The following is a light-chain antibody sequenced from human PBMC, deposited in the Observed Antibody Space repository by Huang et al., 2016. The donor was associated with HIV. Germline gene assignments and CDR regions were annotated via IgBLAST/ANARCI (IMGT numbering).Light chain of an antibody. CDR1: QSISNW. CDR2: MAS. V-gene: IGKV1-5*03. Sequence: DIQMTQSPSTLSASVGDRVTIPCRASQSISNWLAWYQQKPGKAPKLLIYMASSLESGVPSRFSGSGSGTEFTLTISSLQPDDFATYHCQHYNTYSWTFGQGTKVEIK. CDR3: QHYNTYSWT. J-gene: IGKJ1*01.